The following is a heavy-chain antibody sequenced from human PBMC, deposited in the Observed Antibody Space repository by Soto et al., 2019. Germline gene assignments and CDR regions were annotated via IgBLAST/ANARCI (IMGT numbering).Heavy chain of an antibody. J-gene: IGHJ6*02. V-gene: IGHV4-34*01. CDR1: GASVSGQY. CDR2: IIPTGST. D-gene: IGHD3-10*01. CDR3: ARGGITMAWNYYYYGMDV. Sequence: SETLSLTCAVSGASVSGQYWSWVRQPPGKGLEWVGEIIPTGSTTYNPSLKSRLSFSLDTSNNHFSLNLSSVSVADTAVYYCARGGITMAWNYYYYGMDVWGQGTTVTVSS.